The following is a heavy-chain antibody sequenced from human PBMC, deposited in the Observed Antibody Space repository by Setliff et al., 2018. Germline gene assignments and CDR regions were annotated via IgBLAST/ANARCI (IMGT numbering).Heavy chain of an antibody. CDR2: IKQDGSEE. V-gene: IGHV3-7*01. CDR1: GITFRSYW. CDR3: ARDWGITRTNNWYFDL. J-gene: IGHJ2*01. D-gene: IGHD1-7*01. Sequence: GGSLRLSCVASGITFRSYWMSWVRQAPGKGLEWVADIKQDGSEEYYVDSVKDRFTISRDNAKNSLFLQMNSLRVEDTAVYYCARDWGITRTNNWYFDLWGRGTLVTVSS.